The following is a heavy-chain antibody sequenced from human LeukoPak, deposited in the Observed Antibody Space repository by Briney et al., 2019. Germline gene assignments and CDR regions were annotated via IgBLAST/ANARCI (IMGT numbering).Heavy chain of an antibody. V-gene: IGHV4-4*07. J-gene: IGHJ3*01. Sequence: SETLSLTCTVSGGSITNYYWSWIRQPAGKGLEWIGRIYTGGTTNYNPSLKSRVTMSVDTSKNQFSLNLTSVTAADTAVYYCARGICSGGTCYSPGAFDFWGQGTMVIVSS. CDR3: ARGICSGGTCYSPGAFDF. CDR2: IYTGGTT. CDR1: GGSITNYY. D-gene: IGHD2-15*01.